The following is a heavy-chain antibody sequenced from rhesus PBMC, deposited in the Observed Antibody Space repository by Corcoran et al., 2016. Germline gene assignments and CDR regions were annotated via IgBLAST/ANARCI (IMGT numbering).Heavy chain of an antibody. V-gene: IGHV4S7*01. CDR1: GGSISGGYG. J-gene: IGHJ1*01. CDR3: ARGWAAEEYFEF. CDR2: IYSSSGNT. Sequence: QVQLQEPGPGLLKPSETLSLTCAASGGSISGGYGRGWIRQPPGKGLAWFGSIYSSSGNTYYNPSLMSRVTISTNTSKNQFSLKVSSVTAADTAVYYCARGWAAEEYFEFWGQGALVTVSS. D-gene: IGHD6-31*01.